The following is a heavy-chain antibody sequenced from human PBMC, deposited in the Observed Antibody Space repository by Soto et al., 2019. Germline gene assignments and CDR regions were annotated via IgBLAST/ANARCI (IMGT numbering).Heavy chain of an antibody. CDR3: ARHTPAISISDH. CDR1: GGSISSSSYY. J-gene: IGHJ4*02. Sequence: QLQLQESGPGLVKPSETLSLTCTVSGGSISSSSYYWGWIRQPPGKGLEWIGSIYYSGSTYYNPSLKSRGAXXVXASKNQFSLKLSSVTAADTAVYYCARHTPAISISDHWGQGTLVTVSS. D-gene: IGHD2-15*01. CDR2: IYYSGST. V-gene: IGHV4-39*01.